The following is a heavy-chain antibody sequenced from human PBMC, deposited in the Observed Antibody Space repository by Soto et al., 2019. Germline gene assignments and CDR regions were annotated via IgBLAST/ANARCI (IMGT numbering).Heavy chain of an antibody. Sequence: QVQLVESGGGAVQPGRSLRLSCAASGFTFSNNGIHWVRQAPGKGLEWVAVISSDGINKYYADSVKGRSTISRDNSKNRLFLQMNSLRVEDTAVYYCAMDLYRGSSRFDYWGQGTLVTVSS. J-gene: IGHJ4*02. D-gene: IGHD2-15*01. CDR1: GFTFSNNG. CDR2: ISSDGINK. V-gene: IGHV3-30*03. CDR3: AMDLYRGSSRFDY.